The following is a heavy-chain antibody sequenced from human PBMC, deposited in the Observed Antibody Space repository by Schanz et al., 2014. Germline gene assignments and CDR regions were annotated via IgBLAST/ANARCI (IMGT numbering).Heavy chain of an antibody. Sequence: QVQLVQSGAEVKKPGASVKVSCKVSGSIFSKLLMHWVRQGPAKGLEWMGGFDPKKGEAIYAQKFKGRVTMTKDTSTGTAYMELRSLTSEDTAVYYCATGPHIVVAFDYWGQGTLVTVSS. CDR3: ATGPHIVVAFDY. J-gene: IGHJ4*02. V-gene: IGHV1-24*01. D-gene: IGHD2-21*01. CDR2: FDPKKGEA. CDR1: GSIFSKLL.